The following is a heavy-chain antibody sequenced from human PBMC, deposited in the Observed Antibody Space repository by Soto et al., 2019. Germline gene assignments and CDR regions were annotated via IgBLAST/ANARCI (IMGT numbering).Heavy chain of an antibody. CDR3: VKFRGQAYSYYHIDV. CDR2: SAGSGSSR. J-gene: IGHJ6*03. Sequence: VQLLESGGGLVQPGGSLRLACAASGFNFGTYAMGWVRQAPGRGLEWVSSAGSGSSRYYSYSVRGRFTDPRDTSKSRLLLEMSSLRAEDTALYYFVKFRGQAYSYYHIDVWGKGTTVTVSS. CDR1: GFNFGTYA. V-gene: IGHV3-23*01.